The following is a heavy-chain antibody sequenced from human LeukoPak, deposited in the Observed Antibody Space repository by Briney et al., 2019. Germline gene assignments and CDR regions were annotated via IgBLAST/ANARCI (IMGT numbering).Heavy chain of an antibody. V-gene: IGHV3-23*01. CDR3: ATLGIVGANDACDI. CDR2: ISGSGGSI. J-gene: IGHJ3*02. Sequence: PGGSLRLSCAASGFTFSSYAMSWVRHAPGKGLEWVSAISGSGGSIYYADSVKGRFTISRDNSKNTLYLQMNSLRAEDTAVYYCATLGIVGANDACDIWGQGTMVTVSS. CDR1: GFTFSSYA. D-gene: IGHD1-26*01.